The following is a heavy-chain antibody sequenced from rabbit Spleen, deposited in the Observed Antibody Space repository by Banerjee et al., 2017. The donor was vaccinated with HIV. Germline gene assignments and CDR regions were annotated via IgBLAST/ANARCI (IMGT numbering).Heavy chain of an antibody. D-gene: IGHD8-1*01. Sequence: QEQLEESGGGLFQPGGSLALTCKASGFSLSDNFVMCWVRQAPGKGLEWIACIHAGDSGNTAYASWVNGRFTISKTSSTTVTLQMTSPTAADTATYFCATSGDTYYRSFNLWGPGTLVTVS. CDR2: IHAGDSGNT. CDR1: GFSLSDNFV. CDR3: ATSGDTYYRSFNL. J-gene: IGHJ4*01. V-gene: IGHV1S45*01.